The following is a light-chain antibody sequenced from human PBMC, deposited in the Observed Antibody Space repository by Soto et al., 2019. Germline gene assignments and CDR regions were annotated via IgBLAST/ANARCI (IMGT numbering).Light chain of an antibody. V-gene: IGKV4-1*01. CDR2: WAS. CDR3: QQYYDLPLT. Sequence: DIVMTQSPDSLAVSLGERATINCKSSRNLLWSSNNKNYFAWYQQKPGHPPKLLIYWASTRESGVPDRFTGSGSETDFTLTISNVQAEDVAVYYCQQYYDLPLTFGGGTKVEIK. J-gene: IGKJ4*01. CDR1: RNLLWSSNNKNY.